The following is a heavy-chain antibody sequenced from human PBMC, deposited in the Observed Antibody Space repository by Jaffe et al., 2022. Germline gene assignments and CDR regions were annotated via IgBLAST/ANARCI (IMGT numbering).Heavy chain of an antibody. CDR1: GGSVSSGSYY. CDR2: IYYSGST. V-gene: IGHV4-61*01. J-gene: IGHJ3*02. CDR3: ALESITIFGVVQYDAFDI. Sequence: QVQLQESGPGLVKPSETLSLTCTVSGGSVSSGSYYWSWIRQPPGKGLEWIGYIYYSGSTNYNPSLKSRVTISVDTSKNQFSLKLSSVTAADTAVYYCALESITIFGVVQYDAFDIWGQGTMVTVSS. D-gene: IGHD3-3*01.